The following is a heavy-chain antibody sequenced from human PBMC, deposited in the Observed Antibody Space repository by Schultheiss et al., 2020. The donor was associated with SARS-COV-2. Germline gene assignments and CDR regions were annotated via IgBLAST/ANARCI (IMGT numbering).Heavy chain of an antibody. J-gene: IGHJ4*02. CDR2: IYYSGNT. CDR1: GGSVSSGSDH. Sequence: SQTLSLTCTVSGGSVSSGSDHWSWIRQPPGKGLEWIGYIYYSGNTNYNPSLKSRVTISVDTSKNQFSLKLSSVTAADTAVYYCASRRLRLGELSLYGNDYWGQGTLVTVSS. D-gene: IGHD3-16*02. CDR3: ASRRLRLGELSLYGNDY. V-gene: IGHV4-61*01.